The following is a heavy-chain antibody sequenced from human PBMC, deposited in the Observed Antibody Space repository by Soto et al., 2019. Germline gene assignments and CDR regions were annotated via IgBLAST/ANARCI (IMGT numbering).Heavy chain of an antibody. D-gene: IGHD3-9*01. CDR2: ISGSGTST. J-gene: IGHJ4*01. CDR1: GLTSIRSA. V-gene: IGHV3-23*01. Sequence: XVSLRLSGEASGLTSIRSAMSWVRQAPGKGLEWVSTISGSGTSTYYADSVKGRFIISRDNSKNIVNLQMNSLRVDDTAVYYCATSFRYFDNWGHGTRVTVSS. CDR3: ATSFRYFDN.